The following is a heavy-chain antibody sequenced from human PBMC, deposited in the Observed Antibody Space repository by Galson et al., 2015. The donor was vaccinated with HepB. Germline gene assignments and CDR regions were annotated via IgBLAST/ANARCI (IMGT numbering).Heavy chain of an antibody. J-gene: IGHJ4*02. D-gene: IGHD6-13*01. CDR1: GGSISSYY. V-gene: IGHV4-4*07. CDR2: IYSSGGT. CDR3: ASQSTGAGTADS. Sequence: SETLSLTCTVSGGSISSYYWSWIRQPAGKGLEWIGRIYSSGGTNYNPSLNSRITMSVDTSKNQFSLKVRSVTAADTAVYYCASQSTGAGTADSWGQGTLVTVSS.